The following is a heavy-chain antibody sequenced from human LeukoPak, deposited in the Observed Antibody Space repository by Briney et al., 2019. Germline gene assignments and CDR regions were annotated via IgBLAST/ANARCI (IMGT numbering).Heavy chain of an antibody. CDR3: ARGGGESSSGQLFDY. J-gene: IGHJ4*02. V-gene: IGHV3-66*01. CDR1: GFTVRNNY. D-gene: IGHD6-19*01. CDR2: IYSDGTT. Sequence: PGGSLRLSCAASGFTVRNNYMTWGRQAPGKGLEWVSLIYSDGTTQYADSVKGRFTISRDNSKNTLYLQMNSLRAEDTAVYYCARGGGESSSGQLFDYWGQGTLVTVSS.